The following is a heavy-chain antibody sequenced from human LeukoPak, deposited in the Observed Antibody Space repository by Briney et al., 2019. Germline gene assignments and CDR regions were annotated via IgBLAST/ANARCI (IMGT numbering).Heavy chain of an antibody. D-gene: IGHD6-13*01. J-gene: IGHJ4*02. CDR2: IYHTGST. Sequence: SETLSLTCAVSGGSISSGGYSWSWVRQPPGKGLEWIGYIYHTGSTYYNPSLKSRVTISVDMSKNQFSLKLNSVTAADTAVYYCARGGMAAAPGYWGQGTLVTVSS. CDR1: GGSISSGGYS. CDR3: ARGGMAAAPGY. V-gene: IGHV4-30-2*01.